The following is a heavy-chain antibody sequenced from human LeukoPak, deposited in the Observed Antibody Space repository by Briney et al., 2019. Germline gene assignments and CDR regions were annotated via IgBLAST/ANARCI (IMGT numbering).Heavy chain of an antibody. Sequence: SETLSLTCSVSGDSVSRSDSYWDWTRQPPGKGLEWIGTIYYSGRTYYSPSLKSRVTMSVDPSNNQFSLNLRSVTAADTALYYCARRRYYDGSGYLEWGQGTLLSVSS. V-gene: IGHV4-39*01. CDR3: ARRRYYDGSGYLE. D-gene: IGHD3-22*01. J-gene: IGHJ1*01. CDR1: GDSVSRSDSY. CDR2: IYYSGRT.